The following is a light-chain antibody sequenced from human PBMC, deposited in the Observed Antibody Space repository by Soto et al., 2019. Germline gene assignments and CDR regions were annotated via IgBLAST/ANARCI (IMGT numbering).Light chain of an antibody. Sequence: QSVLTQPPSASGTPGQRVTVSCSGSSSNIGSYTVNWYQQLPGTAPKLLISSDNQRPSGVPDRFSGTKSGTSASLAISGLQSEDEGGYCCAAWGDSLNGLFGGGTKLTVL. CDR1: SSNIGSYT. V-gene: IGLV1-44*01. CDR3: AAWGDSLNGL. J-gene: IGLJ2*01. CDR2: SDN.